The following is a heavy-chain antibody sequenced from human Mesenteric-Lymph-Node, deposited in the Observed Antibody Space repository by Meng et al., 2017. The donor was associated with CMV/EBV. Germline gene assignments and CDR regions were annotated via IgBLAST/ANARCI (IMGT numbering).Heavy chain of an antibody. D-gene: IGHD1-20*01. CDR2: KKNKIGKE. CDR1: GGRIRRKG. J-gene: IGHJ6*02. CDR3: ARVTDYYYYGMDV. V-gene: IGHV1-69*05. Sequence: KDYGGRIRRKGRRREGQETGKGREGKGGKKNKIGKEKKEKKNKGRDTITTEESKSTAYMELSSLRSEDTAVYYCARVTDYYYYGMDVWGQGTTVTVSS.